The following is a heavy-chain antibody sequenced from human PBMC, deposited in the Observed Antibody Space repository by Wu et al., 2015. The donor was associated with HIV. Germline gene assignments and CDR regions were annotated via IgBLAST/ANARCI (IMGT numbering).Heavy chain of an antibody. CDR1: GGIFSKYA. CDR3: ARELEDPAIMVRAGFDP. D-gene: IGHD3-10*01. V-gene: IGHV1-69*05. J-gene: IGHJ5*02. Sequence: QVQLVQPGAEVKKPGSSVKVSCKASGGIFSKYAINWVRQAPGQGLEWMGGVTPMFGTTNYAQKFQGRVTITSDVYTSTAYMEMSSLRSEDTAIYYCARELEDPAIMVRAGFDPWGQGTLVTVSS. CDR2: VTPMFGTT.